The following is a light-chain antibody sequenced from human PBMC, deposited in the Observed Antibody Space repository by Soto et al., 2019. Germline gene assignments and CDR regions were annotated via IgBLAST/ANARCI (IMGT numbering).Light chain of an antibody. V-gene: IGKV3-11*01. CDR3: QHRSNWPPYT. CDR1: QSVSRD. CDR2: DAS. J-gene: IGKJ2*01. Sequence: EIVLTQSPATLSLSPGESATLSCRASQSVSRDLAWYQKKPGQAPRLLIYDASNRATGIPARFSGSGSGTAFTRTIRSLKPEDFAVYYCQHRSNWPPYTFGQGTKLEIK.